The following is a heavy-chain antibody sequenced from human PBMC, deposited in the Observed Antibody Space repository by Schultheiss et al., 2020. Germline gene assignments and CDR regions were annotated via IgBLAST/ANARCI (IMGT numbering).Heavy chain of an antibody. J-gene: IGHJ4*02. D-gene: IGHD2-2*01. CDR2: IYPGDSDT. CDR3: ARLNANCTRTSCYYYFDY. CDR1: GYSFTSYW. Sequence: GGSLRLSCKGSGYSFTSYWIGWVRQMPGKGLEWMGIIYPGDSDTRYSPSFQGQVTISADKSISTAYLQWSSLKASDTAMYYCARLNANCTRTSCYYYFDYWGQGALVTVSS. V-gene: IGHV5-51*01.